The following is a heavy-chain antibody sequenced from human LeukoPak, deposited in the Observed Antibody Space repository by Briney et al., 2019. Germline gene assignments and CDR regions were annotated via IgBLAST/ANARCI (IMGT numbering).Heavy chain of an antibody. D-gene: IGHD3-22*01. Sequence: GSLRLSCAASGFPFSSYSMNWVRQAPGKGLEWVSYISSSSSTIYYADSVKGRFTISRDNAKNSLYLQMNSLRAEDTAVYYCARASYYYDSSGLTLFDYWGQGTLVTVSS. CDR3: ARASYYYDSSGLTLFDY. V-gene: IGHV3-48*04. J-gene: IGHJ4*02. CDR2: ISSSSSTI. CDR1: GFPFSSYS.